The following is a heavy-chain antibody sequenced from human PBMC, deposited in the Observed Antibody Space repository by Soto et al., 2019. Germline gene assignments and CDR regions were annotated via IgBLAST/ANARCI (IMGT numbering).Heavy chain of an antibody. CDR2: IYPGDSDT. D-gene: IGHD2-2*01. J-gene: IGHJ6*02. CDR1: GYSFTSYW. CDR3: ARTSSTSSFYYYYGMDV. V-gene: IGHV5-51*01. Sequence: GESLKISCKGSGYSFTSYWIGWVRQMPGKGLEWMGIIYPGDSDTRYSPSFQGQVTTSADKSISTAYLQWSSLKASDTAMYYCARTSSTSSFYYYYGMDVWGQGTTVTVSS.